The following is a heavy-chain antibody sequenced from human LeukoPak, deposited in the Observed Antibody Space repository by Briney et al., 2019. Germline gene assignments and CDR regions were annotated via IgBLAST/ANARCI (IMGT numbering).Heavy chain of an antibody. V-gene: IGHV3-48*01. CDR1: GFTFSNYG. Sequence: PGGSLRLSCAASGFTFSNYGMNWVRQAPGEGLEWVSYISSRRSTIYYADSVKGRFTISRDNAKNSLYLQMNSLRAEDTAVYYCARDGDGDYAFSYYFDYWGQGTLVTVSS. CDR2: ISSRRSTI. J-gene: IGHJ4*02. D-gene: IGHD4-17*01. CDR3: ARDGDGDYAFSYYFDY.